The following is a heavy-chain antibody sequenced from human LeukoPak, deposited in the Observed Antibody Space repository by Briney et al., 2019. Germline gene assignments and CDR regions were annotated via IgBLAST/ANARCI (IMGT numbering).Heavy chain of an antibody. Sequence: GRSLRLSCAASGFTFSSYGMHWVRQAPGKGLEWVSAISNNGGYTYYADSVQGRFTISRDNSKSTLCLQINSLRAEDTAVYYCAKQLGYCSDGSCYFPYWGQGTLVTVSS. J-gene: IGHJ4*02. CDR2: ISNNGGYT. CDR3: AKQLGYCSDGSCYFPY. D-gene: IGHD2-15*01. V-gene: IGHV3-23*01. CDR1: GFTFSSYG.